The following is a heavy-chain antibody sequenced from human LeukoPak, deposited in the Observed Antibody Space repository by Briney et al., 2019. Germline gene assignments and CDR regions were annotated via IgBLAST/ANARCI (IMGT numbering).Heavy chain of an antibody. CDR1: GFTFSKDD. Sequence: GGSLRLSCAASGFTFSKDDFHWVRRAPGKGLEWVAAIGVTGDTYYADSVKGRVTISREEAANSLYLQMRSLGAADTALYYCTKEFCGSRAACAGGSYYDFWGRGALVTVSS. CDR2: IGVTGDT. CDR3: TKEFCGSRAACAGGSYYDF. J-gene: IGHJ2*01. V-gene: IGHV3-13*01. D-gene: IGHD2-15*01.